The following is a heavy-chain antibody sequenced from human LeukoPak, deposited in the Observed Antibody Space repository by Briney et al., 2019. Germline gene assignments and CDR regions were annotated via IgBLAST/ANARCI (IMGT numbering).Heavy chain of an antibody. CDR2: ISSSSTYI. Sequence: GGSLRRSCAASGFTFSSYSMNWVRQAPGKGVVLVSSISSSSTYIYYADSLKGRFPISIDNAKNSLYLQMNSLRAEDTAVYYCARSRPLRTFDYWGQGTLVTVSS. V-gene: IGHV3-21*01. D-gene: IGHD4-17*01. CDR3: ARSRPLRTFDY. J-gene: IGHJ4*02. CDR1: GFTFSSYS.